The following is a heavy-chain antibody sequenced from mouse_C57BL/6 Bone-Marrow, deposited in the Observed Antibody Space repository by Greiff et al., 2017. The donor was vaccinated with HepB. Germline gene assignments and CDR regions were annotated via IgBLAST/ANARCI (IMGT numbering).Heavy chain of an antibody. J-gene: IGHJ1*03. Sequence: EVQGVESGGGLVKPGGSLKLSCAASGFTFSSYAISWVRQTPEKRLEWVATISDGGSYTYYPDNVKGRFTISRDNAKNNLYLQMSHLKSEDTAMYYCARERAITTVWYFDVWGTGTTVTVSS. CDR1: GFTFSSYA. D-gene: IGHD1-1*01. V-gene: IGHV5-4*01. CDR3: ARERAITTVWYFDV. CDR2: ISDGGSYT.